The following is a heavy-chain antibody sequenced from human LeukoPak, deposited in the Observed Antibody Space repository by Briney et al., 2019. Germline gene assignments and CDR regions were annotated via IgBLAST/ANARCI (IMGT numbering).Heavy chain of an antibody. CDR2: MYHSGSP. CDR1: GYSISSGYY. Sequence: PSETLSLTCTVSGYSISSGYYWGWIRQPPGKGLEWIGSMYHSGSPYYNPSLKSRVTVSHDTSKNQFSLKLSSVTAADTAVYYCARHSGTPAGGDYWGQGTLVTVSS. J-gene: IGHJ4*02. D-gene: IGHD1-1*01. CDR3: ARHSGTPAGGDY. V-gene: IGHV4-38-2*02.